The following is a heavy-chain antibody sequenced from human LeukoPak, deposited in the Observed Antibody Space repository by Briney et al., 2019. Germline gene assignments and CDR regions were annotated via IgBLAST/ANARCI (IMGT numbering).Heavy chain of an antibody. Sequence: ASVKVSCKASGYTFTSYAMHWVRQAPGQRLEWMGWINAGNGNTKYSQKFQGRVTITRDTSASTAYMELSSLRSEDTAVYYCARVMLDSCGYYLYYYGMDVWGQGTTVTVSS. J-gene: IGHJ6*02. CDR1: GYTFTSYA. CDR3: ARVMLDSCGYYLYYYGMDV. D-gene: IGHD3-22*01. CDR2: INAGNGNT. V-gene: IGHV1-3*01.